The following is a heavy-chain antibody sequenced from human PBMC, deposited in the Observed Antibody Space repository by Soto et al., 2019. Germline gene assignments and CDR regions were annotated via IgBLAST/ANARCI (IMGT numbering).Heavy chain of an antibody. CDR2: IYYSGST. D-gene: IGHD2-21*02. CDR3: AREVMAYYGGDCYNTNYYYYGMDV. V-gene: IGHV4-30-4*01. J-gene: IGHJ6*02. CDR1: GGSISSGDYY. Sequence: PSETLSLTCTVSGGSISSGDYYWSWIRQPPGKGLEWIGYIYYSGSTYYNPSLKSRVTISVDTSKNQFSLKLSSVTAADTAVYYCAREVMAYYGGDCYNTNYYYYGMDVWGQGTTVTVSS.